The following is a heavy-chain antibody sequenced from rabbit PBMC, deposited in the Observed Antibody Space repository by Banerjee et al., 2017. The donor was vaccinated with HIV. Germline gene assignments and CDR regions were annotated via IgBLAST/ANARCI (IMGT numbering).Heavy chain of an antibody. D-gene: IGHD2-1*01. J-gene: IGHJ4*01. CDR1: GFSFSSRYY. Sequence: QSLEESGGGLVKPGASLTLTCTTSGFSFSSRYYMCWVRQAPGKGLEWIACIYTGDGDNYYASWAKGRFTISKTSSTTVTLQMTSLTVADTATYFCARWAYSDYGDFNLWGPGTLVTVS. CDR2: IYTGDGDN. CDR3: ARWAYSDYGDFNL. V-gene: IGHV1S40*01.